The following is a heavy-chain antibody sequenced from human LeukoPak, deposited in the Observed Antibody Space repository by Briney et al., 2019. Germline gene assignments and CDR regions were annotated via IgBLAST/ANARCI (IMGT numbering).Heavy chain of an antibody. Sequence: GGSLRLSCAASGLTFKNFAMSWVRQAPGKGLEWLAVTSGDEDSTHYADSVRGHFVISTDNSKNTSFLHMNSLRAEDTAVYYCATTYYYHSSGYFGYWGQGTLVTVSS. J-gene: IGHJ4*02. D-gene: IGHD3-22*01. CDR2: TSGDEDST. V-gene: IGHV3-23*01. CDR1: GLTFKNFA. CDR3: ATTYYYHSSGYFGY.